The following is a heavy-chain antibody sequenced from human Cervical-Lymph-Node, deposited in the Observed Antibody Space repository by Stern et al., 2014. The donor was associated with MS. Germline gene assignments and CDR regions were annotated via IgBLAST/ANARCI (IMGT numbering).Heavy chain of an antibody. V-gene: IGHV1-3*01. D-gene: IGHD2-2*01. CDR3: AVAVVPAAIPPYYYGMDV. CDR2: INAGNGNT. J-gene: IGHJ6*02. Sequence: QVQLVHSGAEVKKPGASVKVSCKASGYTFTSYAMHWVRQAPGQRLEWMGWINAGNGNTKYSQKFQGRVTITRDTSASTAYMELSSLRSEDTAVYYCAVAVVPAAIPPYYYGMDVWGQGTTVTVSS. CDR1: GYTFTSYA.